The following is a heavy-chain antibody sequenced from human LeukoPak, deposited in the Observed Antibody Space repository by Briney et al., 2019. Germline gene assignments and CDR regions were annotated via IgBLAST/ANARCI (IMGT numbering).Heavy chain of an antibody. V-gene: IGHV3-23*01. CDR2: INDNGGRA. J-gene: IGHJ4*02. Sequence: GVSLRLSCAASGFTFSSYAMSWVRQAPGTGLEWVSTINDNGGRAYYAASVKGRFTISRVKYNNTVFLQMNSLRPEDAAVYFCARNPATGMVRKPRDHWGQGTLVTVSS. D-gene: IGHD5-18*01. CDR3: ARNPATGMVRKPRDH. CDR1: GFTFSSYA.